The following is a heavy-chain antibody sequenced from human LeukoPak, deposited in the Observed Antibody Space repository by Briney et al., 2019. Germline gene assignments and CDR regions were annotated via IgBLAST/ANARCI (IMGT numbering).Heavy chain of an antibody. V-gene: IGHV3-7*01. D-gene: IGHD6-13*01. J-gene: IGHJ4*02. Sequence: PGGSLRPSCAPSGFTFSAYWMSSARQAPGKGPEWVANIKPDGSEKYYEDSVKGRFTISRDNAKNSLYLQMNTLRAEDTAVYYCARLRCSSTWGSHYFDHWGQGTLVTVSS. CDR3: ARLRCSSTWGSHYFDH. CDR2: IKPDGSEK. CDR1: GFTFSAYW.